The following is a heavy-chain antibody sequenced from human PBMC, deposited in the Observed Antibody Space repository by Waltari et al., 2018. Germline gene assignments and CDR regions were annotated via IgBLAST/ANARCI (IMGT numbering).Heavy chain of an antibody. CDR1: CGSISNKNYY. D-gene: IGHD3-3*01. CDR2: IYFSGST. J-gene: IGHJ5*02. V-gene: IGHV4-39*01. CDR3: ARPLRFTAWFDP. Sequence: QLQLHASGPGLVKPSETLSLTCNVSCGSISNKNYYWVWIVQPPGKGLECIGSIYFSGSTYYNPSLKSRLTISVDTSKNQFSLKLNSVTAADSAVYYCARPLRFTAWFDPWGQGTLVTVSS.